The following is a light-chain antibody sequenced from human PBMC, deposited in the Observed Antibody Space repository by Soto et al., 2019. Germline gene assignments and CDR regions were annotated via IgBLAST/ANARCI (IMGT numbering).Light chain of an antibody. J-gene: IGKJ1*01. CDR2: AAS. Sequence: EVVMTQSRATLSVSLGERVTLSCRASQSVSDTLAWYQQKPGQAPRLLIYAASTRATGIPARFSGSGSGTEFTLTISSLQSEDFAVYYCQQHSHWPPWTFGQGTRWIS. CDR3: QQHSHWPPWT. V-gene: IGKV3-15*01. CDR1: QSVSDT.